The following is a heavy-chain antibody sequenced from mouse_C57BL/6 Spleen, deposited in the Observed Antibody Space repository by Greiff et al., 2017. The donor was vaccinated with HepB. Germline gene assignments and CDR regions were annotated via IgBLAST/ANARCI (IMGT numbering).Heavy chain of an antibody. V-gene: IGHV5-9*01. CDR1: GFTFSSYT. CDR3: ARHYSFDY. D-gene: IGHD2-12*01. Sequence: EVMLVESGGGLVKPGGSLKLSCAASGFTFSSYTMSWVRQTPEKRLEWVATISGGGGNTYYPDSVKGRFTISRDNAKNTLYLQMSSLRSEDTALYYCARHYSFDYWGQGTTLTVSS. CDR2: ISGGGGNT. J-gene: IGHJ2*01.